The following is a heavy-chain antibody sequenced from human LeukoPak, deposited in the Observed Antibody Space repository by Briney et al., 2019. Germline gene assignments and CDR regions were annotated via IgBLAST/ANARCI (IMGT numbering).Heavy chain of an antibody. J-gene: IGHJ4*02. CDR2: ISYDGSNK. CDR3: AKESTVTYGDYFDY. V-gene: IGHV3-30*18. CDR1: GFTFSSYG. D-gene: IGHD4-17*01. Sequence: GGSLRLSCAASGFTFSSYGMHWVRQAPGKGLEWVAVISYDGSNKYYADSVKGRLTISRDNSKNTLYLQMNSLRAEDTAVYYCAKESTVTYGDYFDYWGQGALVTVSS.